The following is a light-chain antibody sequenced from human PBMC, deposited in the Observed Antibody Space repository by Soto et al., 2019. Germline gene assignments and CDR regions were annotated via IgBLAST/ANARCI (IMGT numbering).Light chain of an antibody. CDR3: NSYTSSTTWV. J-gene: IGLJ3*02. CDR1: SSDVGRYNY. CDR2: EVR. V-gene: IGLV2-14*01. Sequence: QSALTQPASVSGSPGQSITIPCTGTSSDVGRYNYVSWYQQHPGKAPKLMIYEVRNRPSGVSSRFSGSKSGNTASLTISGLQAEDEAEYYCNSYTSSTTWVFGGGTKVTVL.